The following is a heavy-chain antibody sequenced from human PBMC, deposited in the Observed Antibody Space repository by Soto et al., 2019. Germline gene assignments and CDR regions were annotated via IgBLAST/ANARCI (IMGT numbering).Heavy chain of an antibody. J-gene: IGHJ6*02. V-gene: IGHV4-61*01. CDR1: GGSVSSGSYY. D-gene: IGHD3-3*01. CDR3: ARAPPVDYDFWGCYVMDV. CDR2: IYYRGST. Sequence: ASETLSLTCTVSGGSVSSGSYYWSWIRQPPGKGLEWIGYIYYRGSTNYNPSLKSRVTISVDTSKNQFSLKLSSVTAADTAVYYCARAPPVDYDFWGCYVMDVWGQGTTVTVSS.